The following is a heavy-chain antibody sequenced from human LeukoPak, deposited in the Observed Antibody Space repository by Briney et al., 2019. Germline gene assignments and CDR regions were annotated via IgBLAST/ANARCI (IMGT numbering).Heavy chain of an antibody. CDR2: ISNSGTT. J-gene: IGHJ3*02. CDR1: GDSVTSGGYL. Sequence: SQTLSLTCTVSGDSVTSGGYLWPWMRQHPGEGLEWIGYISNSGTTSYNPSLKGQVSISVDTSNNPFSLRLSSVTAADTAVYYCARDVVVTSSPDAFDIWGQGTMVTVSS. CDR3: ARDVVVTSSPDAFDI. D-gene: IGHD2-21*02. V-gene: IGHV4-31*01.